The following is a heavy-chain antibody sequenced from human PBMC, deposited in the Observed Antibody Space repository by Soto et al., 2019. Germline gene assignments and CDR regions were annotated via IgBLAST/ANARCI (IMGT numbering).Heavy chain of an antibody. D-gene: IGHD3-22*01. CDR3: ARDPFDYDSSIGPPPIRGFDY. CDR2: ITHDGSQK. CDR1: GFTFRSYA. V-gene: IGHV3-30*04. J-gene: IGHJ4*02. Sequence: QVQLVESGGGVVQPGRSLRLSCGDSGFTFRSYAMYWVRQAPGKGLEWVAVITHDGSQKYYADYVKSRITISRDNSKNTLYLQMNSLAEDDTAVYYCARDPFDYDSSIGPPPIRGFDYWGQGTLVTVSS.